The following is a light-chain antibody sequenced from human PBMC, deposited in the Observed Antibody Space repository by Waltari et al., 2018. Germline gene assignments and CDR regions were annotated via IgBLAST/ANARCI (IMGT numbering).Light chain of an antibody. CDR2: GAS. Sequence: IVLTQSPATLSVSPGESATLSCRASQSVSTNLAWYQHKPGQAPRLLIYGASTRTTSLPARFSGSGFGTEFTLTISSLQSEDFAVYRCQQYDNWPLTFGQGTKVEI. V-gene: IGKV3D-15*01. CDR3: QQYDNWPLT. CDR1: QSVSTN. J-gene: IGKJ1*01.